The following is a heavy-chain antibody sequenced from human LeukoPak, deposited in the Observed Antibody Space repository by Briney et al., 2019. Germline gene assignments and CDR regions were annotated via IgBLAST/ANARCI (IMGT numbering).Heavy chain of an antibody. CDR2: IYYSGST. CDR3: AREPQYYDSSGHDAFDI. J-gene: IGHJ3*02. CDR1: GGSISSGDYY. Sequence: SQTLSLTCTVSGGSISSGDYYWSWIRQPPGKGLEWIGYIYYSGSTYYNPSLKSRVTISVDTSKTQFSLKLSSVTAADTAVYYCAREPQYYDSSGHDAFDIWGQGTMVTVSS. D-gene: IGHD3-22*01. V-gene: IGHV4-30-4*01.